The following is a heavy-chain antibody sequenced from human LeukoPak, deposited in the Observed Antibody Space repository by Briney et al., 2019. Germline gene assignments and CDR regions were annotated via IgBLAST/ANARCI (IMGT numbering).Heavy chain of an antibody. CDR3: SRDGSGSGDV. D-gene: IGHD2-21*02. Sequence: RAGGSLRLSCAASGFNFNIYGMNWVRQAPGKGLEWVSSISSESTNIYYTDSVKGRFTIARDNAKNSLYLQMNSLIPEDTAVYYCSRDGSGSGDVWGQGTLATVSS. CDR2: ISSESTNI. CDR1: GFNFNIYG. J-gene: IGHJ4*02. V-gene: IGHV3-21*01.